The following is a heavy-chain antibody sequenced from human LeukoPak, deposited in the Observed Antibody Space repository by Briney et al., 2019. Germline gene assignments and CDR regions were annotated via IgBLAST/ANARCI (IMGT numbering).Heavy chain of an antibody. CDR1: GFTVSSYG. Sequence: GGSLRLSCAASGFTVSSYGMTWVRLAPGKGLEWVSAFSATDGSAQYAESVKGRFTISRDNSKNSLYLQMNSLRDEDTAVYYCAKAKIAAAGTGAFDVWGQGTMVTVSS. CDR3: AKAKIAAAGTGAFDV. J-gene: IGHJ3*01. CDR2: FSATDGSA. V-gene: IGHV3-23*01. D-gene: IGHD6-13*01.